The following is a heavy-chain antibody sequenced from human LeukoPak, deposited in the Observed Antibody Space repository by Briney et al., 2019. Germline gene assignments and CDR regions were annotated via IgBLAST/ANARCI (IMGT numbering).Heavy chain of an antibody. D-gene: IGHD2-2*01. J-gene: IGHJ4*02. CDR2: ISGSGGST. CDR1: GFTFSSYA. V-gene: IGHV3-23*01. CDR3: AKDPWIVVVPAAMSGIFDY. Sequence: PGGSLRLSCAASGFTFSSYAMSWVRQAPGKGLEWVSAISGSGGSTYYADSVKGRFTISRDNSKNTLYLQMNSLRAEDTAVYYCAKDPWIVVVPAAMSGIFDYWGQGTLVTVSS.